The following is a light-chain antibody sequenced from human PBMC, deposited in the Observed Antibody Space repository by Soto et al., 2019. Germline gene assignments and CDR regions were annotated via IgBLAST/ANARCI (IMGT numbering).Light chain of an antibody. CDR2: KGT. Sequence: LAQPASVSGSPGQSVTISCTGSSSDVGAYNSVSWYQQHPDKAPQLMIYKGTQRPSGVSNRFSGSTSGNAASLTISGIQAGDEADYFCCSSAPESTYVFGTGTKVTVL. CDR1: SSDVGAYNS. CDR3: CSSAPESTYV. V-gene: IGLV2-23*01. J-gene: IGLJ1*01.